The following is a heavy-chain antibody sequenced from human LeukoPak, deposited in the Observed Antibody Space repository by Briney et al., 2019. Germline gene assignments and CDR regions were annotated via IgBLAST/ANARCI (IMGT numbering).Heavy chain of an antibody. CDR3: AGAWDTMVRGVIIGY. D-gene: IGHD3-10*01. CDR1: GYTFTSYY. Sequence: ASVKVSCKASGYTFTSYYMHWVRQAPGQGLEWMGIINPSGGSTSYAQKFQGRVTTTRDTSTSTVYMELSSLRSEDTAVYYCAGAWDTMVRGVIIGYWGQGALVTVSS. V-gene: IGHV1-46*01. J-gene: IGHJ4*02. CDR2: INPSGGST.